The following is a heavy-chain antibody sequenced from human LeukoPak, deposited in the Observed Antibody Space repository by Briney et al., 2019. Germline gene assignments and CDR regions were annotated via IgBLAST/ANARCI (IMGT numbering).Heavy chain of an antibody. J-gene: IGHJ3*02. CDR3: ARAPNGSGYHGAFDI. CDR1: GFTFSSYW. V-gene: IGHV3-7*01. D-gene: IGHD3-22*01. CDR2: IKQDGSEK. Sequence: PGGSLRLSCAASGFTFSSYWMSWVRQAPGKGLEWVANIKQDGSEKYYVDSVKGRFTISRDNAKNSLYLQMNSLRAEDTAVYYCARAPNGSGYHGAFDIWGQGTMVTVSS.